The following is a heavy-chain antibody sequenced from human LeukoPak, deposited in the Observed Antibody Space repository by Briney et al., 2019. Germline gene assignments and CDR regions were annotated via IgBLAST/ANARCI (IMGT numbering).Heavy chain of an antibody. D-gene: IGHD6-13*01. CDR2: VSYSGST. CDR3: ARERAAAVDY. Sequence: PSETLSLTCTVSGASISSGGYYWYWIRQHPGKGLEWIGYVSYSGSTYYNPSLKSRVTISVDTSKNQFSLKLSSVTAADTAVYYCARERAAAVDYWGLGTLVTVSS. V-gene: IGHV4-31*03. J-gene: IGHJ4*02. CDR1: GASISSGGYY.